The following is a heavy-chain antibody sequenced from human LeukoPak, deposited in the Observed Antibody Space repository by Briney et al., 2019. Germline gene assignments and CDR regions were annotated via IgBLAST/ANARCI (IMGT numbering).Heavy chain of an antibody. Sequence: SETLSLTCTVSGGSISSDGYFWSWIRQPPGKGLEWIGHIFHSGSTNYNPSLKSRVTISVDTSKNQFSLKLSSVTAADTAVYYCARAGIVATMFDYWGQGTLVTVSS. CDR2: IFHSGST. CDR3: ARAGIVATMFDY. D-gene: IGHD5-12*01. J-gene: IGHJ4*02. CDR1: GGSISSDGYF. V-gene: IGHV4-30-2*01.